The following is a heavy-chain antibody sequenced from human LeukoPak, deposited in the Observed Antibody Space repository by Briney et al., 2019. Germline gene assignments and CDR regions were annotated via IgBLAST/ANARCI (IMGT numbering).Heavy chain of an antibody. V-gene: IGHV3-30*02. Sequence: GGSLRLSCAASGFTFSSYGMHWVRQAPGKGLECVAFIRYDGSNKYYADSVKGRFTISRDNSKNTLYLQMNSLRAEDTAVYYCAKDRYYYNSSGYEIDYWGQGTLVTVSS. J-gene: IGHJ4*02. CDR3: AKDRYYYNSSGYEIDY. CDR1: GFTFSSYG. D-gene: IGHD3-22*01. CDR2: IRYDGSNK.